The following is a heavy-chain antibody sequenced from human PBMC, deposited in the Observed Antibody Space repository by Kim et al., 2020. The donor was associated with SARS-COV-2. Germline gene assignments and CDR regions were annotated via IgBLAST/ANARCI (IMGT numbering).Heavy chain of an antibody. Sequence: GGSLRLSCAASGFTVSSNYMHWVRQAPGKGLEWVSVIYSGGSTYYADSVKGRLTISRDNSKNTLYLQMNRLRADDTAVYYCERGGATVVNHYFDYWGQGTLVTVSS. CDR3: ERGGATVVNHYFDY. CDR1: GFTVSSNY. D-gene: IGHD4-17*01. J-gene: IGHJ4*02. V-gene: IGHV3-66*01. CDR2: IYSGGST.